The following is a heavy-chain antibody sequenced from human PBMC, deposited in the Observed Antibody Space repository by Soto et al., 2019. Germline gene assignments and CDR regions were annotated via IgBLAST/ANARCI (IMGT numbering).Heavy chain of an antibody. V-gene: IGHV4-31*11. D-gene: IGHD2-15*01. J-gene: IGHJ1*01. CDR1: DESVTSPGNY. Sequence: PSETLSLTSDVPDESVTSPGNYWNWIRQRPDTGLEWIGYISSGGSPFYNPSPKSRVSISLDTSKNVISLALRSVTAADTAVYYCTLNHCAGGGCYDRDYWGRGTRVTVSS. CDR2: ISSGGSP. CDR3: TLNHCAGGGCYDRDY.